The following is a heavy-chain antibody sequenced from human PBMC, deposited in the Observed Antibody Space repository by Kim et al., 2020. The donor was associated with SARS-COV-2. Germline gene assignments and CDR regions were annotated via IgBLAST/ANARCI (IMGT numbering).Heavy chain of an antibody. V-gene: IGHV3-23*01. Sequence: GGSTSFADPVQGRFTISRDNSKNTLALQMNSLRLEDTAVYYCAKDYIAWDVWGQGTTVIVSS. D-gene: IGHD3-10*01. CDR3: AKDYIAWDV. J-gene: IGHJ6*02. CDR2: GGST.